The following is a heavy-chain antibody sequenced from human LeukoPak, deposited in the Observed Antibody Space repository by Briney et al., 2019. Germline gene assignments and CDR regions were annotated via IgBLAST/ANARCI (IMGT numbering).Heavy chain of an antibody. CDR3: AKDPNGDYVGAFDF. J-gene: IGHJ3*01. V-gene: IGHV3-23*01. CDR1: GFTFSSYA. D-gene: IGHD4-17*01. Sequence: GGSLRLPCAASGFTFSSYAMSWVRQAPGKGLEWVSSITGSGAGTSYADSVKGRFTVSRDNSKNTLYLQMNSLRADDTAVYYCAKDPNGDYVGAFDFWGQGTMVTVSS. CDR2: ITGSGAGT.